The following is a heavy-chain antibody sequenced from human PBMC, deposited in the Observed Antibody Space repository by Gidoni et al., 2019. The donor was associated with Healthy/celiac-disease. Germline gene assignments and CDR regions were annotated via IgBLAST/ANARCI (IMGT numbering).Heavy chain of an antibody. D-gene: IGHD6-19*01. J-gene: IGHJ4*02. CDR3: ARPPVGLAYIDY. CDR1: GGPISGYY. Sequence: QVQLQASGPGLVKPAETLTLPYPGSGGPISGYYWSWIRQPAGKGLEWIGRIYTRGSTNYIPSLKSRVTISVDTSKNQFSLKLSSVTAAATAVYYCARPPVGLAYIDYWGQGTLVTVSS. V-gene: IGHV4-4*07. CDR2: IYTRGST.